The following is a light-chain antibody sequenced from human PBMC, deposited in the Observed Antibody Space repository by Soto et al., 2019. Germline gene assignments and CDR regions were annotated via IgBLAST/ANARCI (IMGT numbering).Light chain of an antibody. CDR1: QSISTE. V-gene: IGKV3-15*01. J-gene: IGKJ2*01. Sequence: EIVMTQSPATLSVSPGERATLSCWASQSISTELAWYQQKPGQPPRLLIYSASTRATGVPARFTGSGSGSEFTLTISGLQSEDFAVYYCQQGHNWPLTFVQGTRLEI. CDR3: QQGHNWPLT. CDR2: SAS.